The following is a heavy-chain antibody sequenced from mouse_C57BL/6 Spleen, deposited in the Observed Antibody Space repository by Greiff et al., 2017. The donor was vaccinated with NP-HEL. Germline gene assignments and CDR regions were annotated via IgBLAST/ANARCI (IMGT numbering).Heavy chain of an antibody. CDR3: ASCDNWDHWYFDV. D-gene: IGHD4-1*02. V-gene: IGHV14-3*01. Sequence: EVQGVESVAELVRPGASVKLSCTAPGFNIKTTSMHWVKQRPEQGLEWIGRIDPAIGNTKSAPKFQGKAPITADTSSNTAYLQLSSLTSEDTAIYYCASCDNWDHWYFDVWGTGTTVTVSS. CDR1: GFNIKTTS. J-gene: IGHJ1*03. CDR2: IDPAIGNT.